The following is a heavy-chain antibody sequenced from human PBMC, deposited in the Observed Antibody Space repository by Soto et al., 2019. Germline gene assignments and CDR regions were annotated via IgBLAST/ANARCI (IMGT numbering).Heavy chain of an antibody. CDR2: INHSGST. D-gene: IGHD5-18*01. CDR3: ARVYSYGPRGP. V-gene: IGHV4-34*01. J-gene: IGHJ5*02. Sequence: SXTLSLTCAVYGGSFSGYYWSWIRQPPGKGLEWIGEINHSGSTNYNPSLKSRVTISVDTSKNQFSLKLSSVTAADTAVYYCARVYSYGPRGPWGQGTLVTVSS. CDR1: GGSFSGYY.